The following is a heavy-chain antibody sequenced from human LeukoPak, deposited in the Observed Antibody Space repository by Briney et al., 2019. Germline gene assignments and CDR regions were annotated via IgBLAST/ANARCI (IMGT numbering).Heavy chain of an antibody. Sequence: MPSETLSLTCTVSGGSISSGGYYWSWIRQPPGKGLEWIGYIYHSGSTYYNPSLKSRVTISVDTSKNQFSLKLSSVTAADTAVYYCARSLEWLSRGKNYYYYYMDVWGKGTTVTVSS. CDR3: ARSLEWLSRGKNYYYYYMDV. CDR1: GGSISSGGYY. CDR2: IYHSGST. D-gene: IGHD3-3*01. V-gene: IGHV4-30-2*01. J-gene: IGHJ6*03.